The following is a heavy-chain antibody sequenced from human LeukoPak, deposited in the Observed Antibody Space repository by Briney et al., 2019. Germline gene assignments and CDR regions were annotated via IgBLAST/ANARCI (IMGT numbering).Heavy chain of an antibody. Sequence: SETLSLTCTVSGGFISSYYWSWIRQPPGKGLEWIGYIYYSGSTNYNPSLKSRVTISVDTSKNQFSLKLSSVTAADTAVYYCARGPYSSSRGTYYYYMDVWGKGTTVTVSS. CDR1: GGFISSYY. V-gene: IGHV4-59*01. CDR2: IYYSGST. J-gene: IGHJ6*03. CDR3: ARGPYSSSRGTYYYYMDV. D-gene: IGHD6-13*01.